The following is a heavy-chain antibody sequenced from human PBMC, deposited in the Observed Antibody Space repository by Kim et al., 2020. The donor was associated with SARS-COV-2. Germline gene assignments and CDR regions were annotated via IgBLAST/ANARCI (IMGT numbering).Heavy chain of an antibody. CDR2: IKSKIDGGTT. CDR3: TTGSQQLVLHY. D-gene: IGHD6-13*01. Sequence: GGSLRLSCAASGFTFSNACMSWVRQAPGKGLEWVGRIKSKIDGGTTDYAAPVKGRFTISRDGSKNTLYLQMNSLKTEDTAVYYCTTGSQQLVLHYWGQGTLVTVSS. V-gene: IGHV3-15*01. J-gene: IGHJ4*02. CDR1: GFTFSNAC.